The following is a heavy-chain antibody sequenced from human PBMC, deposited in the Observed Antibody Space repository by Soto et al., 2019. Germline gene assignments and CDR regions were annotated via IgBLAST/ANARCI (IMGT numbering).Heavy chain of an antibody. J-gene: IGHJ4*02. CDR1: GGSISSSSYY. D-gene: IGHD5-18*01. V-gene: IGHV4-39*01. Sequence: SETLSLTCTVSGGSISSSSYYWGWIRQPPGKGLEWIGSIYYSGSTYYNPSLKSRVTISVDTSKNQFSLKLSSVTAADTAAYYCARTKTSWIQLWFSPPFDYWGQGTLVTVSS. CDR3: ARTKTSWIQLWFSPPFDY. CDR2: IYYSGST.